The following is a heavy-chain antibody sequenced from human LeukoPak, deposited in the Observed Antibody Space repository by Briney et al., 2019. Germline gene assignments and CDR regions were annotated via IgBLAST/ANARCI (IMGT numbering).Heavy chain of an antibody. CDR3: ATALVGATFWDAFDI. D-gene: IGHD1-26*01. V-gene: IGHV3-72*01. CDR2: TRNKANSYTT. Sequence: GGSLRLSCAASGFTFSDHYMDWVRQAPGKGLEWVGRTRNKANSYTTEYAASVKGRFTISRDDSKNSLYLQMNSLKTEDTAVYYCATALVGATFWDAFDIWGQGTMVTVSS. CDR1: GFTFSDHY. J-gene: IGHJ3*02.